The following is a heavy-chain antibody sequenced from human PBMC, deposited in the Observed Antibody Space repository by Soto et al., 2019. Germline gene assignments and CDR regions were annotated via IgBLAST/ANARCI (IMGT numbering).Heavy chain of an antibody. CDR3: ARHPRNYYDSSGYGH. V-gene: IGHV4-34*01. D-gene: IGHD3-22*01. Sequence: SETLSLTCAVYGGSFSGYYWSWIRQPPGKGLEWIGEINHSGSTNYNPSLKSRVTISVDTSKNQFSLKLSSVTAADTAVYYCARHPRNYYDSSGYGHWGQGTLVNVSS. J-gene: IGHJ4*02. CDR1: GGSFSGYY. CDR2: INHSGST.